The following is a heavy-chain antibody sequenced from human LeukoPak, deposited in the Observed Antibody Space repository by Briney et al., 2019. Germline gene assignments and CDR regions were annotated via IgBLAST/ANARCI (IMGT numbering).Heavy chain of an antibody. Sequence: ASVKVSCKVSGYTFTGHYMHWVQQAPGKGLEWMGLVDPEDGETIYAEKFQGRVTITADTSTDTAYMELSSLRSEDTAVYYCATARPGFGPFDYWGQGTLVTVSS. J-gene: IGHJ4*02. CDR2: VDPEDGET. D-gene: IGHD3/OR15-3a*01. V-gene: IGHV1-69-2*01. CDR1: GYTFTGHY. CDR3: ATARPGFGPFDY.